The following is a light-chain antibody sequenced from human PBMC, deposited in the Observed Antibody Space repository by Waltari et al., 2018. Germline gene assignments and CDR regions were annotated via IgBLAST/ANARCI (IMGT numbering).Light chain of an antibody. CDR2: EVT. CDR3: SSYTNINTLMV. CDR1: SSDIGRYNY. Sequence: QSALTQPASVSGSPGQSITISCTGSSSDIGRYNYVFWYQQHPVQAPKLSLSEVTNRPSGVSYRFSGSKTGNTASLTISGLQAEDEADYYCSSYTNINTLMVFGGGTHLTVL. V-gene: IGLV2-14*01. J-gene: IGLJ3*02.